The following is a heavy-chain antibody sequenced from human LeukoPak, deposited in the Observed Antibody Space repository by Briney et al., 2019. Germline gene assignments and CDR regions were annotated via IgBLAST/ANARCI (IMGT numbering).Heavy chain of an antibody. D-gene: IGHD4-17*01. J-gene: IGHJ4*02. V-gene: IGHV4-31*03. CDR1: GGSISSGSY. CDR3: ARSAPVTTVGY. CDR2: IYYSGST. Sequence: PSQTLSLTCTVSGGSISSGSYWNWIRQFPGRGLEWIGYIYYSGSTYYSPSLKSRVTISVDTSENQFSLKLISVTAADTAVYYCARSAPVTTVGYWGQGTLVTVSS.